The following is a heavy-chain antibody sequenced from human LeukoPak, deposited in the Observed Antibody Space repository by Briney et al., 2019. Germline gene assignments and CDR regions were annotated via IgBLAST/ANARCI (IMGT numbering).Heavy chain of an antibody. J-gene: IGHJ4*02. V-gene: IGHV3-11*01. CDR3: EANAGQDDY. D-gene: IGHD4/OR15-4a*01. Sequence: PGGSLRLSCAASGFPFSDYYMSWIRQAPGKGLEWLSYINSRGNTIYYADSVKGRFTISRDNAKNSLYLQMNSLRAEDTAVYYCEANAGQDDYWGQGTLVTVSS. CDR2: INSRGNTI. CDR1: GFPFSDYY.